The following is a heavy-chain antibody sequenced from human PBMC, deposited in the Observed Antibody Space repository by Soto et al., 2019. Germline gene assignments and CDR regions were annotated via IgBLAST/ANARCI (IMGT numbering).Heavy chain of an antibody. J-gene: IGHJ4*02. V-gene: IGHV1-69*02. Sequence: GASVKVSCKASGGTFSSYTISWVRQAPGQGLEWMGRIIPILGIANYAQKFQGRVTITADKSTSTAYMELSSLRSEDTAVYYCARGYCSSTSCQPGVDYWGQGTLVTVSS. D-gene: IGHD2-2*01. CDR1: GGTFSSYT. CDR3: ARGYCSSTSCQPGVDY. CDR2: IIPILGIA.